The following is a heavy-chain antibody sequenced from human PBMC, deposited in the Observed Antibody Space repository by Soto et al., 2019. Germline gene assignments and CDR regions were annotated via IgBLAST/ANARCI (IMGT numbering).Heavy chain of an antibody. CDR1: GGSISSSSYY. D-gene: IGHD3-10*01. Sequence: PSETLSLTCTVSGGSISSSSYYWGWIRQPPGKGLEWIGSIYYSGSTYYNPSLKSRVTISVDTSKNQFSLKLSSVTAADTAVYFCARVYGSGSYYKIFFDYWGQGTLVTVSS. CDR3: ARVYGSGSYYKIFFDY. CDR2: IYYSGST. V-gene: IGHV4-39*01. J-gene: IGHJ4*02.